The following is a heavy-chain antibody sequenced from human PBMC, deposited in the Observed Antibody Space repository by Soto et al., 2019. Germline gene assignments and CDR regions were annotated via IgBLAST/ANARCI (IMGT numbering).Heavy chain of an antibody. Sequence: QLQLQESGPGLVKPSETLSLTCTVSGGSISSSDYYWGWVRQPPGKGLEWIGTIYYSGSTYYNPSLKSRVPISEDTSNIQFSLKLSSVSAADTAVCYCAGGPIASHDYWGQGTLVTVS. J-gene: IGHJ4*02. V-gene: IGHV4-39*01. CDR3: AGGPIASHDY. CDR2: IYYSGST. D-gene: IGHD6-6*01. CDR1: GGSISSSDYY.